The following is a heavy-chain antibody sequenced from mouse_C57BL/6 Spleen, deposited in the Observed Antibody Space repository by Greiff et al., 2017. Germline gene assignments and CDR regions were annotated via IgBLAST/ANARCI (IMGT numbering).Heavy chain of an antibody. D-gene: IGHD3-2*02. J-gene: IGHJ2*01. Sequence: VQLQESGPGLVKPSQSLSLTCSVTGYSITSGYYWNWIRQFPGNKLEWMGYISYDGSNNYNPSLKNRISITRDTSKNQFFLKLNSVTTEDTATYYCARGAQSYYFDYWGQGTTLTVSS. CDR3: ARGAQSYYFDY. V-gene: IGHV3-6*01. CDR1: GYSITSGYY. CDR2: ISYDGSN.